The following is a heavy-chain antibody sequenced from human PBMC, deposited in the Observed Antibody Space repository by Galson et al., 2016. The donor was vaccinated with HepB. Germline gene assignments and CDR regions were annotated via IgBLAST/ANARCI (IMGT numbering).Heavy chain of an antibody. CDR1: GYTFNTYN. J-gene: IGHJ4*02. CDR2: IKPSGGNT. V-gene: IGHV1-46*02. CDR3: ARELDHSFYFDY. D-gene: IGHD1-14*01. Sequence: SVKVSCKASGYTFNTYNKHWVRQAPGQGLEWMGIIKPSGGNTIYAQKFQDRITMTRDTSTSTVYMELISLRSEDTAVYYCARELDHSFYFDYWGQGTLLTVSS.